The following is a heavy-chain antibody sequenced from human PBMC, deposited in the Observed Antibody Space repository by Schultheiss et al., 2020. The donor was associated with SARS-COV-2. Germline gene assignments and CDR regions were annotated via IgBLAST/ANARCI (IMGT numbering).Heavy chain of an antibody. V-gene: IGHV3-48*04. CDR1: GFTFSSYS. CDR2: ISSSSSTI. D-gene: IGHD3-10*01. J-gene: IGHJ6*02. CDR3: ARVGWFGELLGGMDV. Sequence: GGSLRLSCAASGFTFSSYSMNWVRQAPGKGLEWVSYISSSSSTIYYADSVKGRFIISRDNAKNSLYLQMNSLRAEDTAVYYCARVGWFGELLGGMDVWGQGTTVTVSS.